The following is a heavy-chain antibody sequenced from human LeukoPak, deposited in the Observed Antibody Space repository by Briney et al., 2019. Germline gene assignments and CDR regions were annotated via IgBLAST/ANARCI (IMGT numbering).Heavy chain of an antibody. CDR2: INPSGGGT. CDR1: GYTFTSYY. V-gene: IGHV1-46*01. Sequence: GASVKVSCKASGYTFTSYYIHWVRQAPGQGLEWMGVINPSGGGTSYAQKFQGRVTMTRDTSTSTVYMDLRSLRSEDTAVYFCARDMLAVPSNWFDPWGQGTLVTVS. CDR3: ARDMLAVPSNWFDP. D-gene: IGHD2-8*01. J-gene: IGHJ5*02.